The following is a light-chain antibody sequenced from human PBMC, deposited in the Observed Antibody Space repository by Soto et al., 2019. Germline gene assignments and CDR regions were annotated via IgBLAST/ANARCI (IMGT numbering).Light chain of an antibody. Sequence: QSALTQPASVSGSPGQSITISCTGTSSDVGGYNYVSWYQQHPGKAPKLMIYEVSNRPSGVSNRFSGSKSGNTASLTISGLQAEDEADYYSSSYTSSSTLIYVFGTGTKVTVL. CDR1: SSDVGGYNY. J-gene: IGLJ1*01. CDR2: EVS. V-gene: IGLV2-14*01. CDR3: SSYTSSSTLIYV.